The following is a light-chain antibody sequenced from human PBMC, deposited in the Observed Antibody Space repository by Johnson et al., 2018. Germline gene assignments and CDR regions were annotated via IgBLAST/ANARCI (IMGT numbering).Light chain of an antibody. CDR1: SSNIGNNY. Sequence: QSVLTQPPSVSAAPGQKVTISCSGSSSNIGNNYVSWYQQLPGTAPKLLIYENNKRPSGIPYRFSGYKSGTSATLGITGPQTGDEADYYCGTWDSSLSAGNVFGTGTKVTVL. V-gene: IGLV1-51*02. J-gene: IGLJ1*01. CDR2: ENN. CDR3: GTWDSSLSAGNV.